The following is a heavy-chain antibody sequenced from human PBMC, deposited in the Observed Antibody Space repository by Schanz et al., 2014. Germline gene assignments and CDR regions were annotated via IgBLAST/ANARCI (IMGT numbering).Heavy chain of an antibody. CDR2: INPSVGNT. V-gene: IGHV1-46*03. CDR3: ARGPSTGAFDI. CDR1: GYTFTSSY. J-gene: IGHJ3*02. Sequence: QVQLVQSGAEVKKPGASVKVSCEASGYTFTSSYIHWFRQAPGQGLEWMGLINPSVGNTNYAQKFRGRVAMTRDTSTSTVYMELSSLRSEDTAVYFCARGPSTGAFDIGGQGTMVTVSS.